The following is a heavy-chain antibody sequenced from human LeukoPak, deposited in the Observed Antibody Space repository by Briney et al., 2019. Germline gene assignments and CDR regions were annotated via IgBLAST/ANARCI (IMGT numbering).Heavy chain of an antibody. D-gene: IGHD3-10*01. CDR2: IIPILGIA. V-gene: IGHV1-69*04. J-gene: IGHJ4*02. CDR1: GGTFSSYA. Sequence: SVKVSCKASGGTFSSYAISWVRQAPGQGLEWMGRIIPILGIANYAQKFQGRVTITADKSTSTAYMELSSLRSEDTAVYYCAREGITMVRGVITSPYFDYWGQGTLVTVSS. CDR3: AREGITMVRGVITSPYFDY.